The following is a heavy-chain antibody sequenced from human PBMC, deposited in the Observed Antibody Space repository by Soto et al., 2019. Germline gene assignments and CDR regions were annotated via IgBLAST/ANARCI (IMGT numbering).Heavy chain of an antibody. V-gene: IGHV6-1*01. D-gene: IGHD1-26*01. CDR3: ARVASEGYFLVPEGWFAP. CDR1: GDSVSSNSAA. CDR2: TYYRSKWYN. Sequence: SQTLSLTCAISGDSVSSNSAAWDWIRQSPSRGLEWLGRTYYRSKWYNDYAVSVKSRITLNPDTSKNYFSLQLNSVTPEDTAVYYGARVASEGYFLVPEGWFAPWGQGTLVTVSS. J-gene: IGHJ5*02.